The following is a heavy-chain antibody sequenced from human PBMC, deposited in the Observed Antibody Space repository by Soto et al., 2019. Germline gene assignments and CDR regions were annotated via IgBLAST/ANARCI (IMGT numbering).Heavy chain of an antibody. CDR2: INSDGSGT. Sequence: GGSLRLSCAASGFTFSSYWMHWVRQAPGKGLVWVSSINSDGSGTSYADSVKGRFTISRDNAKNTLYLQMNSLRAEDTDVYYCARGLYDSSGYYYYWGQGTQVTVSS. CDR3: ARGLYDSSGYYYY. D-gene: IGHD3-22*01. V-gene: IGHV3-74*01. J-gene: IGHJ4*02. CDR1: GFTFSSYW.